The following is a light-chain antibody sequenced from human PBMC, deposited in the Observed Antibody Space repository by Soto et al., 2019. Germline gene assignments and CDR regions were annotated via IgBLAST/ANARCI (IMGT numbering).Light chain of an antibody. CDR3: CSFSGSSTYV. V-gene: IGLV2-23*01. J-gene: IGLJ1*01. CDR2: AGN. CDR1: SSDVGGYNY. Sequence: QSALTQPASVSGSPGQSITISCTGTSSDVGGYNYVSWYQQHPGQAPKLIIYAGNKRPSGLSTRFSGSNSGNTASLTIYGLQAEDEADYYCCSFSGSSTYVFGTGTKVTVL.